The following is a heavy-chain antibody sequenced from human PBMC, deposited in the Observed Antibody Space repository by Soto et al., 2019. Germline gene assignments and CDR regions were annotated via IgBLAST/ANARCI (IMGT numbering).Heavy chain of an antibody. CDR1: GGSISSGDYY. J-gene: IGHJ3*02. CDR2: IYYSGST. D-gene: IGHD3-3*01. CDR3: ARGHYDFWSGYSKGAFDI. V-gene: IGHV4-30-4*01. Sequence: QVQLQESGPGLVKPSQTLSLTCTVSGGSISSGDYYWSWIRQPPGKGLEWIGYIYYSGSTYYNPSLKSRVTISVDTSTNQFSLKLSSGTAADTAVYYCARGHYDFWSGYSKGAFDIWGQGTMVTVSS.